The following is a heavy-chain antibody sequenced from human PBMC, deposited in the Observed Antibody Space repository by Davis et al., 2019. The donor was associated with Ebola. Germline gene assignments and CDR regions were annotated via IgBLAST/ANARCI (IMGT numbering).Heavy chain of an antibody. Sequence: LRLSCTVSGGSITSGDFYWSWIRQHPGKGLEWIGYIYSGGNTHFNPSLKSRVAISIDTSKNQFSLKLTSVTAADTAVYYCARGFVLLGGFNYWGRGTLVTVSS. D-gene: IGHD2-15*01. CDR2: IYSGGNT. CDR3: ARGFVLLGGFNY. V-gene: IGHV4-31*02. CDR1: GGSITSGDFY. J-gene: IGHJ4*02.